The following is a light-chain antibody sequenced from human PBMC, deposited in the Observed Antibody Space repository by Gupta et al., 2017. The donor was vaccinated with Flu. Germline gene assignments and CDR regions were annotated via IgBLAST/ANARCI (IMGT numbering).Light chain of an antibody. J-gene: IGKJ1*01. CDR1: QTVSKN. CDR3: QQYYNWPWT. V-gene: IGKV3-15*01. Sequence: GERATRSCRASQTVSKNLAWYQQKPGQAPRLLIYDTSTRATGIPARFSGSGSWTEFTLTLSSLQSEDFAVYHGQQYYNWPWTFGQGTKVEIK. CDR2: DTS.